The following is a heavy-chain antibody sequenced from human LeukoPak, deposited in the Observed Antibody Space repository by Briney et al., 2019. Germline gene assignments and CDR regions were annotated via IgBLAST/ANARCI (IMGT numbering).Heavy chain of an antibody. CDR3: TRVTYYDFWSGYFPREYFDY. Sequence: RSLRLSWTAAAFTIGDYAMRWVRPATGKGLGWGGFIRSKAYGDTTEYAASVKGRFTISRDDSKSIAYLQMNSLKTEDTAVYYCTRVTYYDFWSGYFPREYFDYWGQGTLVTVSS. D-gene: IGHD3-3*01. CDR1: AFTIGDYA. CDR2: IRSKAYGDTT. J-gene: IGHJ4*02. V-gene: IGHV3-49*04.